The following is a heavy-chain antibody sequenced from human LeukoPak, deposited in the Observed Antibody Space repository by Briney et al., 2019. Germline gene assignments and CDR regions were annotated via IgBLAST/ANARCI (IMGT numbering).Heavy chain of an antibody. J-gene: IGHJ4*02. Sequence: ASVKVSCKASGYTFTSYATYWVRQAPGQRLEWTGWIDAANGNTKYSQKFQGRVTISSDTSASTAYMELSSLRSEDTAVYYCARSDSGWYGGSFDYWGQGTLVTVSS. CDR1: GYTFTSYA. V-gene: IGHV1-3*01. CDR3: ARSDSGWYGGSFDY. CDR2: IDAANGNT. D-gene: IGHD6-19*01.